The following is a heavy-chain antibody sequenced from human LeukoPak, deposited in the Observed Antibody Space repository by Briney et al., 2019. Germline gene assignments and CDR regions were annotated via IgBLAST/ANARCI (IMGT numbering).Heavy chain of an antibody. Sequence: GGSLRLSCAASGFTFSSYGMHWVRQAPAKGRGGVPFIRYDGSNKYYADSVKGRFTISRDNSKNTLYLQMNSLRAEDTAVYYCAKDYCSSTSCYFDPWGQGTLVTVSS. J-gene: IGHJ5*02. CDR2: IRYDGSNK. CDR3: AKDYCSSTSCYFDP. CDR1: GFTFSSYG. V-gene: IGHV3-30*02. D-gene: IGHD2-2*01.